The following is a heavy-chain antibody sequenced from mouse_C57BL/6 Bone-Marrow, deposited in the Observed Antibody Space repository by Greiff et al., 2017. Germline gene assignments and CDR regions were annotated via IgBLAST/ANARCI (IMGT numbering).Heavy chain of an antibody. Sequence: QVQLQQSGAELVRPGASVKLSCKASGYTFTDYYIHWVKQRPGQGLEWIARIYPGSGNTNYNEKFKGKATLTAEKSSSTAYMQLSSLTSEDSAVYFWARDYYGSSPWFAYWGQGTLVTVSA. J-gene: IGHJ3*01. D-gene: IGHD1-1*01. CDR3: ARDYYGSSPWFAY. V-gene: IGHV1-76*01. CDR1: GYTFTDYY. CDR2: IYPGSGNT.